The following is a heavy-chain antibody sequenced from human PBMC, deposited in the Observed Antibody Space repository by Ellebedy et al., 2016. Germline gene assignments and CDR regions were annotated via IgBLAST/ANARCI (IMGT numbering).Heavy chain of an antibody. J-gene: IGHJ4*02. CDR1: GFSISATGVV. D-gene: IGHD2-21*02. Sequence: SGPTLVKPTQTVTLTCTVSGFSISATGVVVGWVRQPPGKALEWPAFIYWNDDPRYSQSLRTRLTITRDSSKNQVILTMTNMDPVDTATYYCAHMSVVTAVDYWGQGLLVTVSS. CDR2: IYWNDDP. CDR3: AHMSVVTAVDY. V-gene: IGHV2-5*01.